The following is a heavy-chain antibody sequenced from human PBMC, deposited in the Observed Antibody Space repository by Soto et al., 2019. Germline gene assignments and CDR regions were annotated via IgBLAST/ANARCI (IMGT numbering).Heavy chain of an antibody. CDR2: INHSGST. J-gene: IGHJ4*02. CDR3: ARRDSSGWYDFDY. V-gene: IGHV4-34*01. D-gene: IGHD6-19*01. Sequence: PPGKGLEWIGEINHSGSTNYSPSLKSRVTISVDTSKNQFSLRLSSVTAADTAVYYCARRDSSGWYDFDYWGQGTLVTVSS.